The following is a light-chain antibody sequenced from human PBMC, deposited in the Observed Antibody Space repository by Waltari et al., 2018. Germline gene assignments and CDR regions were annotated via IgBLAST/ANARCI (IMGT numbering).Light chain of an antibody. CDR3: QQYYTTPH. J-gene: IGKJ5*01. Sequence: DIVMTQSPDSLAVSLGARASINCKSSQSVLYSSNNRNYLAWYQQKPGQPPKLLIYWASTRESGVPDRFSGSGSGTDFTLTISSLQAKDVAVYYCQQYYTTPHFGQGTRLEIK. CDR1: QSVLYSSNNRNY. V-gene: IGKV4-1*01. CDR2: WAS.